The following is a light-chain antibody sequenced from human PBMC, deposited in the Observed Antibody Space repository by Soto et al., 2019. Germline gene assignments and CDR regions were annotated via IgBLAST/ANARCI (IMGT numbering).Light chain of an antibody. CDR2: DTS. CDR3: QQYGSTPWT. J-gene: IGKJ1*01. Sequence: IVLTQSPGTLSLSPGERATLSCRASQSVSSNYLAWYQQKPGQAPRLLMYDTSTRATGIPDRFTGSGSGKDFTLTISRLEPEEFAVYHCQQYGSTPWTFGQGTKVEIK. V-gene: IGKV3-20*01. CDR1: QSVSSNY.